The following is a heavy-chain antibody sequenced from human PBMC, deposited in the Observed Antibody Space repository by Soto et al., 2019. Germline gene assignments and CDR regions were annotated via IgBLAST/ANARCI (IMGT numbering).Heavy chain of an antibody. CDR2: IYYSGST. CDR3: ARDLGIAAAAYCGMDV. D-gene: IGHD6-13*01. V-gene: IGHV4-31*03. CDR1: GGSISSGGYY. J-gene: IGHJ6*02. Sequence: QVQLQESGPGLVKPSQTLSLTCTVSGGSISSGGYYWSWIRQHPGKGLEWIGHIYYSGSTYYTPSLKSRVTISVDTSKNQFSLKLSSVTAADTAVYYCARDLGIAAAAYCGMDVWGQGTTVTVSS.